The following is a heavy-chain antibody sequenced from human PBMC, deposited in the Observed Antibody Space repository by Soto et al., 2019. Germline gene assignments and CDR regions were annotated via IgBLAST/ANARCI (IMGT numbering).Heavy chain of an antibody. V-gene: IGHV4-59*01. CDR3: ARGGLGYSGYDSSFDYYYGMDV. J-gene: IGHJ6*02. Sequence: SETLSLTCAVSGGSISSYYWSWIRQPPGKGLEWIGYIYYSGSTNYNPSLKSRVTISVDTSKNQFSLKLSSVTAEDMAVYYCARGGLGYSGYDSSFDYYYGMDVWGQGTTVTVSS. CDR1: GGSISSYY. CDR2: IYYSGST. D-gene: IGHD5-12*01.